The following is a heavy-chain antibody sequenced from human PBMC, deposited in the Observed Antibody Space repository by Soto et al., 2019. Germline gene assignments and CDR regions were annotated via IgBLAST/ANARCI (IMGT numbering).Heavy chain of an antibody. D-gene: IGHD2-21*02. Sequence: PEETLSLTCAVYGGSFSGYYWSWIRQPPGKGLEWIGEINHSGSTNYNPSLKSRVTISVDTSKNQFSLKLSSVTAADTAVYYCARVRGNSYRYWGQGTLVTVSS. CDR2: INHSGST. CDR1: GGSFSGYY. CDR3: ARVRGNSYRY. J-gene: IGHJ4*02. V-gene: IGHV4-34*01.